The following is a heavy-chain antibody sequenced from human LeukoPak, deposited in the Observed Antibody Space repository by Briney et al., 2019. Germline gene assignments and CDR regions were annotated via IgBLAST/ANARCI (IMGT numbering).Heavy chain of an antibody. CDR3: ARDLGSTIFGVAGTHPSRWDI. CDR2: IYYSGST. D-gene: IGHD3-3*01. CDR1: GGSINSYY. Sequence: SETLSLTCTVSGGSINSYYWSWIRQPPGKGLEWIGYIYYSGSTNYNPSLKSRVTISVDTSKNQFSLKLSSVTAADTAVYYCARDLGSTIFGVAGTHPSRWDIWGQGIMVTVSS. J-gene: IGHJ3*02. V-gene: IGHV4-59*12.